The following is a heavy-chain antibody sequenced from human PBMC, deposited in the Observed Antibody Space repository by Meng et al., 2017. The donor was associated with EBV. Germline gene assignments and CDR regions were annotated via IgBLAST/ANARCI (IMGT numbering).Heavy chain of an antibody. J-gene: IGHJ4*02. CDR3: AKWLEQQLVLSPFDY. D-gene: IGHD6-13*01. V-gene: IGHV3-23*01. CDR1: GFTFSSYA. CDR2: ISGSGGST. Sequence: EVQLLESGVGWVQAGGSRILSGGASGFTFSSYAMSWVRQAPGKGLEWVSAISGSGGSTYYADSVKGRFTISRDNSKNTLYLQMNSLRAEDTAVYYCAKWLEQQLVLSPFDYWGQGTLGTVSS.